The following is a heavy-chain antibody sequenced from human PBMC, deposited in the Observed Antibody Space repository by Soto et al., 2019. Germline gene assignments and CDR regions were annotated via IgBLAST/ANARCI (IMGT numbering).Heavy chain of an antibody. CDR3: ARGYYDSSGYTYADY. J-gene: IGHJ4*02. V-gene: IGHV3-11*01. CDR1: GFTFSDYY. CDR2: ISSSGSTI. Sequence: PGGSLTLSCAASGFTFSDYYMSWISQAPGKGLEWVSYISSSGSTIYYADSVKGRFTTSRDNAKNSLYLQMNSLRAEDTAVYYCARGYYDSSGYTYADYWGQGTLVTVSS. D-gene: IGHD3-22*01.